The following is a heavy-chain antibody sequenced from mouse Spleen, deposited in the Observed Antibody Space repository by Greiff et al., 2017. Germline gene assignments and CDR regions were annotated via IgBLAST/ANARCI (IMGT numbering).Heavy chain of an antibody. J-gene: IGHJ2*01. CDR2: IYPGDGDT. CDR1: GYAFSSSW. CDR3: ARGGRDYFDY. Sequence: QVQLQQSGPELVKPGASVKISCKASGYAFSSSWMNWVKQRPGKGLEWIGRIYPGDGDTNYNGKFKGKATLTADKSSSTAYMQLSSLTSEDSAVYFCARGGRDYFDYWGQGTTLTVS. V-gene: IGHV1-82*01.